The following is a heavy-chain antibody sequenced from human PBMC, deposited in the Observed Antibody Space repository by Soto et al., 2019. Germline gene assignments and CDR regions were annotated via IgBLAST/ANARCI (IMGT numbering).Heavy chain of an antibody. CDR1: GYSFTSYW. D-gene: IGHD3-10*01. V-gene: IGHV5-10-1*01. CDR3: ATQATMAAPPDY. CDR2: IDPSDSYT. J-gene: IGHJ4*02. Sequence: GESLKISCKGSGYSFTSYWITWVRQMPGKGLEWMGRIDPSDSYTNYSPSFQGHVTIPADKSISTAYLQWSSLKASDTAMYYCATQATMAAPPDYWGQGTLVTVSS.